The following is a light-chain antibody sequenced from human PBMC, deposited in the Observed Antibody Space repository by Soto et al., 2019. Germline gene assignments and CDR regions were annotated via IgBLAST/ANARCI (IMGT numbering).Light chain of an antibody. V-gene: IGLV2-11*01. CDR1: SSDFGGYNY. CDR3: CPYAGTFYV. Sequence: QSVLTQPRSVSGSPGQSVTISRTGTSSDFGGYNYVSWYQHHPGKAPKLMIYDVSERPSGVPDRFSGSKSGNTASLTISGLQAEDEGDYYSCPYAGTFYVFRSWTKVPVL. CDR2: DVS. J-gene: IGLJ1*01.